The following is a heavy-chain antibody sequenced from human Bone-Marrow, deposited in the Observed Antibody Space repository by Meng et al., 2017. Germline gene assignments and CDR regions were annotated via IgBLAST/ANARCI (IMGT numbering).Heavy chain of an antibody. CDR1: GGSFSGYY. Sequence: QVQLQQRVAALLKPSETLSLTFVFYGGSFSGYYWSGLRQPPGKGLEWIGEINHSGSTNYNPSLKSRVTISVDTSKNQFSLKLSSVTAADTAVYYCARGGYCSGGSCNWGQGTLVTVSS. D-gene: IGHD2-15*01. V-gene: IGHV4-34*01. CDR3: ARGGYCSGGSCN. J-gene: IGHJ4*02. CDR2: INHSGST.